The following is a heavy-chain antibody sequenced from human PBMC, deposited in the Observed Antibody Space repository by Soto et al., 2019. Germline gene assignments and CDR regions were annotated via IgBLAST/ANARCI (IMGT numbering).Heavy chain of an antibody. J-gene: IGHJ4*02. V-gene: IGHV3-23*01. Sequence: WGSLGHSCTSSWFTISSYAMTLIWNAPGKGLEWVSAISYSGVSTYYADSVKGRFTISRDSSENTLSLQMNSLRVDDTAVYYCPRTRGYSDYDLDYWGQGTLVTVSS. CDR1: WFTISSYA. D-gene: IGHD5-12*01. CDR2: ISYSGVST. CDR3: PRTRGYSDYDLDY.